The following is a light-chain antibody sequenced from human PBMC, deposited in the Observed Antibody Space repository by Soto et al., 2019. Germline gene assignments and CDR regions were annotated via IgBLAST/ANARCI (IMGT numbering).Light chain of an antibody. CDR2: GAS. CDR1: QSVSSN. V-gene: IGKV3-15*01. CDR3: QQYNNWPPYT. J-gene: IGKJ1*01. Sequence: EIVMTQSPATLSVSPGERATLSCRVSQSVSSNLAWYQQKPGQAPRIIIYGASTRATGTPARFSGSGSGTEFTLTISSLQSEDFAVYYCQQYNNWPPYTFGQGTKVDIK.